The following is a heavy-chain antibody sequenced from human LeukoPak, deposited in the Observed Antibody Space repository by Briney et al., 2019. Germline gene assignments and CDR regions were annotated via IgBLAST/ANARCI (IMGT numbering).Heavy chain of an antibody. Sequence: SDTLSLTCTVSGGSVSSYYWSWIRQPAGKGLEYIGRIYATGTTNYNPSLESRVTMSLDTSQNQFSLKLSSVTAADTAIYYCARGLGSDWPYYFDYWGQGALVTVHS. D-gene: IGHD6-19*01. V-gene: IGHV4-4*07. J-gene: IGHJ4*02. CDR3: ARGLGSDWPYYFDY. CDR1: GGSVSSYY. CDR2: IYATGTT.